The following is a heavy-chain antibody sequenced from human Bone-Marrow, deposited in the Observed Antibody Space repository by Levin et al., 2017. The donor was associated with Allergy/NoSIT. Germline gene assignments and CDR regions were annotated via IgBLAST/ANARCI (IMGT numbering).Heavy chain of an antibody. CDR1: GFIFTSYS. Sequence: LSLTCAASGFIFTSYSMAWVRPAPGKGLEWVSSITDTGEYIYYADSVKGRFTISRDNAKNSVSLQMNSLRVEDTAVYYCARDIATVTSGSYWGQGTRVTVSS. D-gene: IGHD4-17*01. CDR3: ARDIATVTSGSY. V-gene: IGHV3-21*01. J-gene: IGHJ4*02. CDR2: ITDTGEYI.